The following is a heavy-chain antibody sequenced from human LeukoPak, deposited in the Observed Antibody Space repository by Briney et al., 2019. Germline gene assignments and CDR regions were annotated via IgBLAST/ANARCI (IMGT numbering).Heavy chain of an antibody. D-gene: IGHD6-19*01. V-gene: IGHV1-69*06. CDR3: ATGYSSGWYPGLNWFDP. CDR1: GGTFSSYA. CDR2: IIPIFGTA. J-gene: IGHJ5*02. Sequence: ASVKVSCKASGGTFSSYAISWVRQAPGQGLEWMGGIIPIFGTANYAQKFQGRVTITADKSTSTAYMELSSLRSEDTAVYYCATGYSSGWYPGLNWFDPWGQGTLVTVSS.